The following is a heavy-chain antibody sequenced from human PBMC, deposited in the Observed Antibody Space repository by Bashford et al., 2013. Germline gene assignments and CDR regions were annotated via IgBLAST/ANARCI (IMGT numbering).Heavy chain of an antibody. Sequence: GGSLRLSCAASGFTFDDYGMSWVRQAPGKGLEWVSGINWNGGSTGYADSVKGRFTISRDNAKNSLYLQMNSLRAEDTALYYCARDPVLLWFGELPNAFDIWGQGTMVTVSS. V-gene: IGHV3-20*04. CDR3: ARDPVLLWFGELPNAFDI. CDR1: GFTFDDYG. D-gene: IGHD3-10*01. CDR2: INWNGGST. J-gene: IGHJ3*02.